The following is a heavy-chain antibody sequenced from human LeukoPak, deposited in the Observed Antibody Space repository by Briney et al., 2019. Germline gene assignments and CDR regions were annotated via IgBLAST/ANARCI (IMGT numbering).Heavy chain of an antibody. Sequence: ASVKVSCKASGYTFTGYYIHWVRQAPGQGLEWMGWMNPNSGNTGYAQKFQGRVTITRNTSIGTAYMELSSLRSEDTAVYYCARGKKGRDFWSGYYGDFNYYYYMDVWGKGTTVTVSS. CDR2: MNPNSGNT. CDR3: ARGKKGRDFWSGYYGDFNYYYYMDV. V-gene: IGHV1-8*03. CDR1: GYTFTGYY. J-gene: IGHJ6*03. D-gene: IGHD3-3*01.